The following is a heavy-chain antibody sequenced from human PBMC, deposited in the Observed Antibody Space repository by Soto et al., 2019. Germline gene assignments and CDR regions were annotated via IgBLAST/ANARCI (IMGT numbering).Heavy chain of an antibody. CDR1: GGTFSNYA. V-gene: IGHV1-69*01. CDR2: FIPVFDST. CDR3: ARASYSSTWSYYYYGMDV. Sequence: QVQLVQSGAEVKKPGSSVTVSCKASGGTFSNYAINWVRQAPGQGLEWLGGFIPVFDSTRYAQKFLGRVTITADESTSTAYMELSSLRSEDTAVYYCARASYSSTWSYYYYGMDVWGQGTTVTVSS. D-gene: IGHD6-13*01. J-gene: IGHJ6*02.